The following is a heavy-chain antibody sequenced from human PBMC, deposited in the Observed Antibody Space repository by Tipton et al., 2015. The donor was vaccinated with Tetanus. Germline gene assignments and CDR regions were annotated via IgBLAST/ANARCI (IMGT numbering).Heavy chain of an antibody. D-gene: IGHD1-26*01. CDR3: ARDQARGARGGNYFDY. CDR2: IYNSGST. V-gene: IGHV4-31*02. Sequence: LRLSCTVSGGSISTGGYYWSWIRQHPGKGLEWIGDIYNSGSTYYNPSLKSRVTISVDTAENHFSMKLNSVTAADAAVYFCARDQARGARGGNYFDYWGQGIQVTVSS. J-gene: IGHJ4*02. CDR1: GGSISTGGYY.